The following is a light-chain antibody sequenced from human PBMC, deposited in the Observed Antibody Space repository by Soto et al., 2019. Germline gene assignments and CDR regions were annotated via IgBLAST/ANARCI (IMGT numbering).Light chain of an antibody. J-gene: IGLJ2*01. CDR1: SGDFGTYNL. Sequence: QSALTQPASVSGSPGQSITISCTGTSGDFGTYNLVSWYQQHPGKAPKLMIYEGSQRPSGVSDRFSGSKSGNTASLTISGLQAEDEADYYCCSYAGDRDLIFGGGTKLTVL. CDR2: EGS. V-gene: IGLV2-23*01. CDR3: CSYAGDRDLI.